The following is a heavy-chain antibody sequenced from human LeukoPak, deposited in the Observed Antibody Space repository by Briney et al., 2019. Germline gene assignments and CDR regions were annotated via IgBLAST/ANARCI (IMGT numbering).Heavy chain of an antibody. CDR3: ARVLTGFPDGFDI. J-gene: IGHJ3*02. CDR1: SGSISSSSYY. CDR2: IYYSGST. D-gene: IGHD1-20*01. Sequence: SETLSLTCTVSSGSISSSSYYWGWIRQPPGKGLEWIGSIYYSGSTYYNPSLKSRVTISVDTSKNQFSLKLSSVTAADTAVYYCARVLTGFPDGFDIWGQGTMVTVSS. V-gene: IGHV4-39*01.